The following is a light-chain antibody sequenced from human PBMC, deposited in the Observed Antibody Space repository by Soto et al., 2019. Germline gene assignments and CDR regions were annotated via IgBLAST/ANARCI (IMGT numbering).Light chain of an antibody. CDR1: RSDVGYYNP. Sequence: QSALTQPASVSGSPGQSITISCTGTRSDVGYYNPVSWYQQYPGKAPTLMIYEVNNRPSGVSIRFSGSKSGNTASLTISGLQAEDEADYYCCSYAGSDTWAFGGGTKLTVL. CDR3: CSYAGSDTWA. V-gene: IGLV2-23*02. CDR2: EVN. J-gene: IGLJ3*02.